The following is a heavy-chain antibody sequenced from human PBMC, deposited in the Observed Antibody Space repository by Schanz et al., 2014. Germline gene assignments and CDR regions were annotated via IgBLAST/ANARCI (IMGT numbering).Heavy chain of an antibody. CDR2: IYSDGST. CDR3: ARDPGGTKTHGL. D-gene: IGHD2-15*01. J-gene: IGHJ4*02. V-gene: IGHV3-66*01. CDR1: GFTVSNNY. Sequence: EVQLVESGGGLVQPGGSLRLSCAASGFTVSNNYMRWVRQAPGKGLECVSIIYSDGSTYYVDSVKGRFIISRDNSKNTVYLQMNSLRAEDTAVYYCARDPGGTKTHGLWGQGTLVTVSS.